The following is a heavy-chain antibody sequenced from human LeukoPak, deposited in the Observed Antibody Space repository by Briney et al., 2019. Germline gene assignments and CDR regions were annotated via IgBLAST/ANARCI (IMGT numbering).Heavy chain of an antibody. CDR1: GYTFTDYY. J-gene: IGHJ4*02. CDR3: ARANALHCSSTSCLFDY. Sequence: GASVKVSCKASGYTFTDYYIHWVRQAPGQGLEWMAWINPNSGGTYYAQNFHDRITLTRDTSISTAYMELSRLRSDDTAIYYCARANALHCSSTSCLFDYWGQGTLVTVSS. CDR2: INPNSGGT. V-gene: IGHV1-2*02. D-gene: IGHD2-2*01.